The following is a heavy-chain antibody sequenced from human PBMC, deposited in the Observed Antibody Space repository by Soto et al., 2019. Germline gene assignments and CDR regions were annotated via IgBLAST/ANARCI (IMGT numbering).Heavy chain of an antibody. CDR2: ISSSSSYI. J-gene: IGHJ6*02. CDR1: GFTFSSYS. V-gene: IGHV3-21*01. D-gene: IGHD2-2*02. CDR3: AREYTAWPLAYGLDV. Sequence: VGSLRLSCAASGFTFSSYSMNWVRQAPGKGLEWVSSISSSSSYIYYADSVKGRFTISRDNAKNSVSLQMNSLRAEDTAVYYCAREYTAWPLAYGLDVWGQGTTVTVSS.